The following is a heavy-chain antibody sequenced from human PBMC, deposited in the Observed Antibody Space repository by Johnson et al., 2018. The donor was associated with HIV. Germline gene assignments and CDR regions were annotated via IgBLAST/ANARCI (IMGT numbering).Heavy chain of an antibody. CDR3: ARVLCSGGSCYSDAFDI. CDR2: VGGSTSST. Sequence: MQLVESGGGVVRPGGSLRLSCAASGFTFDDYGMSWVRQAPGKGLEWVSTVGGSTSSTSYADSVKGRFTISRDNSKNTFYLQMNSLRAEDTALYYCARVLCSGGSCYSDAFDIWGQGTMVTVSS. CDR1: GFTFDDYG. J-gene: IGHJ3*02. V-gene: IGHV3-20*04. D-gene: IGHD2-15*01.